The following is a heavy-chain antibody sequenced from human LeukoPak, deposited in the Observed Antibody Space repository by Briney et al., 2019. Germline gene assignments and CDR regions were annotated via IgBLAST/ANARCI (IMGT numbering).Heavy chain of an antibody. V-gene: IGHV1-18*01. CDR2: ISAYNGNT. Sequence: DSVKVSCKASGYTFTSYGISWVRQAPGQGLEWMGWISAYNGNTNYAQKLQGRVTMTTDTSTSTAYMELRSLRSDDTAVYYCARVGGGYLFGGVIVIWGQGTLVTVSS. CDR3: ARVGGGYLFGGVIVI. CDR1: GYTFTSYG. J-gene: IGHJ4*02. D-gene: IGHD3-16*02.